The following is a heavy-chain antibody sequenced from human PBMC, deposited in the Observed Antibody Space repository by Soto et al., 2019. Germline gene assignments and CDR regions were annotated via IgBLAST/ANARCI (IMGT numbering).Heavy chain of an antibody. J-gene: IGHJ6*02. CDR3: AKEVVVVPAAMVGVYYYYYGMDV. D-gene: IGHD2-2*01. CDR1: GFTFSSYA. V-gene: IGHV3-30-3*01. Sequence: GGSLRLSCAASGFTFSSYAMHWVRQAPGKGLEWVAVISYDGSNKYYADSVKGRFTISRDNSKNTLYLQMNSLRAEDTAVYYCAKEVVVVPAAMVGVYYYYYGMDVWGQGTTVTVSS. CDR2: ISYDGSNK.